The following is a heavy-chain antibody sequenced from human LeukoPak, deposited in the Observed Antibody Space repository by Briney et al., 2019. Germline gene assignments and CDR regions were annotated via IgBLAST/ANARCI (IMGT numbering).Heavy chain of an antibody. CDR3: ARLDRGGSGSRVIDY. CDR1: GYTFTSFD. V-gene: IGHV1-18*01. Sequence: GASVKVSCKASGYTFTSFDLSWVRQAPGQVLEWMGWINTYTDNTNYAQKFQGRVTMTTDTSTSTAYMELRSLRSDDTAVYYCARLDRGGSGSRVIDYWGQGTLVTVSS. CDR2: INTYTDNT. D-gene: IGHD3-10*01. J-gene: IGHJ4*02.